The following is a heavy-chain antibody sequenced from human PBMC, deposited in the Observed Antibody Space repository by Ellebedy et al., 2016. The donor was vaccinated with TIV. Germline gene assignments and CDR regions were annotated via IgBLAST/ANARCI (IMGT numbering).Heavy chain of an antibody. Sequence: AASVKVSCKVSGYTLTELSMHWVRQAPGKGLEWMGNFDPEDGEPVYAQNFLGRVTMTEDTSTDTAYMEVSSLRSEDTAVYYCATSRSAYDLCYWGQGTLVTVSS. J-gene: IGHJ4*02. D-gene: IGHD5-12*01. CDR2: FDPEDGEP. V-gene: IGHV1-24*01. CDR1: GYTLTELS. CDR3: ATSRSAYDLCY.